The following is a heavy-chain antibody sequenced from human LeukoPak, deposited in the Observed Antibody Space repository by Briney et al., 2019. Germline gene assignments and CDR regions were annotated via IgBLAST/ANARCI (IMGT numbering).Heavy chain of an antibody. V-gene: IGHV3-21*01. D-gene: IGHD4-11*01. CDR2: ISSSSSYI. Sequence: GGTLRLSCAASGFTFSRFSMNWVGQAPGEGLEWGSSISSSSSYIYYADSVKGRFTISRDNAKNSLYLQMNSLRAEDAAVYYGARYQGYSNDVGHFDHWGQGTLVTVSS. J-gene: IGHJ4*02. CDR3: ARYQGYSNDVGHFDH. CDR1: GFTFSRFS.